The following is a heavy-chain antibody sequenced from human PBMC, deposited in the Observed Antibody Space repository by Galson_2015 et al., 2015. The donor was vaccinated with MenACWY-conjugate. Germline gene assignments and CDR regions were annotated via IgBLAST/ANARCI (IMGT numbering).Heavy chain of an antibody. CDR2: MYYGGSS. D-gene: IGHD3-10*01. J-gene: IGHJ5*02. V-gene: IGHV4-59*08. CDR3: AKHSLGGWFDP. Sequence: ETLSLTCIVSGGFIRSNYWSWIRQVPGKGLEWIGYMYYGGSSNYNPSLKSRVTISGATSKNHLSLKLSAVTAADTAAYYCAKHSLGGWFDPWGQGTLVTVSS. CDR1: GGFIRSNY.